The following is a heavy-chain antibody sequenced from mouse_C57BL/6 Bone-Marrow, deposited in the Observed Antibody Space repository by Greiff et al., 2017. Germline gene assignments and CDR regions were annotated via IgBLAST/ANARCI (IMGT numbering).Heavy chain of an antibody. CDR1: GYTFTSYT. V-gene: IGHV1-4*01. Sequence: QVQLQQSGAELARPGASVKMSCKASGYTFTSYTMHWVKQRPGQGLEWIGYINPSSGYTKYNQKFKDKATLTADKSSSTAYMQLSSLTSEDSAVYYCAREGYGSISFAYWGQGTLVTVSA. CDR3: AREGYGSISFAY. J-gene: IGHJ3*01. D-gene: IGHD1-1*01. CDR2: INPSSGYT.